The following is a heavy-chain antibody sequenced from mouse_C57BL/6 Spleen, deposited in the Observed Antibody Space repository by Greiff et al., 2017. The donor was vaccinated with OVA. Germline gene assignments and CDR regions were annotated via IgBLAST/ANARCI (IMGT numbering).Heavy chain of an antibody. V-gene: IGHV1-64*01. Sequence: QVQLQQPGAELVKPGASVKLSCKASGYTFTSYWMHWVKQRPGQGLEWIGMIHPNSGSTNYNEKFKSKATLTVDKSSSTAYMQLSSLTSEDSAVYYCAGDYDGYAMDYWGQGTSVTVSS. CDR2: IHPNSGST. J-gene: IGHJ4*01. CDR3: AGDYDGYAMDY. D-gene: IGHD2-4*01. CDR1: GYTFTSYW.